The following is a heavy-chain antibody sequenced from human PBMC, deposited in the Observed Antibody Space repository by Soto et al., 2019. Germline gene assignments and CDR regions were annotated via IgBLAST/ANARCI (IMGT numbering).Heavy chain of an antibody. CDR3: ARGPSSGWYYYYYYGMDV. D-gene: IGHD6-19*01. V-gene: IGHV3-53*04. J-gene: IGHJ6*02. CDR2: IYSGGST. CDR1: GFTVSSNY. Sequence: GGSLRLSCAASGFTVSSNYMSWVRQAPGKGLEWVSVIYSGGSTYYADSVKGRFTISRHNSKNTLYLQMNSLRAEDTAVYYCARGPSSGWYYYYYYGMDVWGQGTTVTVSS.